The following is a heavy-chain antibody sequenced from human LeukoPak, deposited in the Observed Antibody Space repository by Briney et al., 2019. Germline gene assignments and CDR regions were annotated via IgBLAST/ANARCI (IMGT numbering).Heavy chain of an antibody. Sequence: GASVKVSCKASGYIFTSYGISWVRQAPGQGLEWMGWISAYNGDTNYVQKFQGRVTMTTDTSTSTAYMELKSLRSDDTAVYYCAREEGAPIAAANIWGLGTKVTVSS. J-gene: IGHJ3*02. CDR2: ISAYNGDT. CDR3: AREEGAPIAAANI. V-gene: IGHV1-18*01. D-gene: IGHD6-13*01. CDR1: GYIFTSYG.